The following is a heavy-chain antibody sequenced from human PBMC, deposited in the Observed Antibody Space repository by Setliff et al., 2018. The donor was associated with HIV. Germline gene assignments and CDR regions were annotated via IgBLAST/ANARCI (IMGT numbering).Heavy chain of an antibody. D-gene: IGHD3-10*01. Sequence: LRLSCAASGFTFSNAWMSWVRQAPGKGLEWVGFIRSKAYGGTTEYAASVKGRFTISRDDSKSIAYQQMNSLKTEDTAVYYCTTRYYGSGSRPYYYYGMDVWGQGTTVTVSS. CDR1: GFTFSNAW. CDR3: TTRYYGSGSRPYYYYGMDV. J-gene: IGHJ6*02. CDR2: IRSKAYGGTT. V-gene: IGHV3-49*04.